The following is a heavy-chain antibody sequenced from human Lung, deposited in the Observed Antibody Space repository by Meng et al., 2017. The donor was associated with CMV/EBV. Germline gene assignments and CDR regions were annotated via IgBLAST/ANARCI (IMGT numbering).Heavy chain of an antibody. J-gene: IGHJ4*02. V-gene: IGHV3-21*01. CDR3: AIDLGYCSRTSCYMFYFDY. CDR2: VSDGGDYV. Sequence: GGSLRPXCAAFGFSFNTYTLNWVRQAPGKGLEWVASVSDGGDYVYYADSVKGRFTISRDNARNSLFLQMNSLRAEDTAVYYCAIDLGYCSRTSCYMFYFDYXGQGXLVTVSS. D-gene: IGHD2-2*02. CDR1: GFSFNTYT.